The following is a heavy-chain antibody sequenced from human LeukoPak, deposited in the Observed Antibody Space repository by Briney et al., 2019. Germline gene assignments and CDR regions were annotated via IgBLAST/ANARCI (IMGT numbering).Heavy chain of an antibody. V-gene: IGHV4-59*08. CDR1: GGSISGYY. CDR2: IYYSGST. CDR3: ARLASSGWSHCDY. D-gene: IGHD6-19*01. Sequence: SETLSLTCNVSGGSISGYYWSWIRQPPGQGPEWIGYIYYSGSTNYNPSHKSRVTITVDTSKNQFSLKMNSMTAADTAVYYCARLASSGWSHCDYWGQGTLVTVSS. J-gene: IGHJ4*02.